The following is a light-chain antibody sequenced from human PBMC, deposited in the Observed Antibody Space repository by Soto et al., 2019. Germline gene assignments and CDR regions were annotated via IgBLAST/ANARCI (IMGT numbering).Light chain of an antibody. V-gene: IGLV2-23*02. CDR2: EVN. Sequence: QSALTQPASVSGSPGQSITISCTGTSSNVGNYDLVSWYQQHPLKAPKLLIYEVNKRPSGVSSHFSGYKSGNTASLTISVLQAEDEADYHCCSYVGGGTFDDVRFGGGTKLTVL. CDR3: CSYVGGGTFDDVR. CDR1: SSNVGNYDL. J-gene: IGLJ2*01.